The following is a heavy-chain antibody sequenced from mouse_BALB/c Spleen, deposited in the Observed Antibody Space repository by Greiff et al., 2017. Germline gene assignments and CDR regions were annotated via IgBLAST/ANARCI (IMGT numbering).Heavy chain of an antibody. CDR2: INSNGGST. J-gene: IGHJ3*01. CDR1: GFTFSSYG. CDR3: ARDAPSASYYGSSYTWFAY. V-gene: IGHV5-6-3*01. Sequence: EVKLVESGGGLVQPGGSLKLSCAASGFTFSSYGMSWVRQTPDKRLALVATINSNGGSTYYPDSVKGRFTISRDNAKNTLYLQMSSLKSEDTAMYYGARDAPSASYYGSSYTWFAYWGQGTLVTVSA. D-gene: IGHD1-1*01.